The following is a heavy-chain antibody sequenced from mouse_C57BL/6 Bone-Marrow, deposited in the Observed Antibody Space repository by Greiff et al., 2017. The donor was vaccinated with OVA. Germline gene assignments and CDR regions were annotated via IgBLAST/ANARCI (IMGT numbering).Heavy chain of an antibody. V-gene: IGHV1-81*01. CDR2: IYPRSGNT. CDR3: ACYYGNWYFDV. J-gene: IGHJ1*03. CDR1: GYTFTSYG. Sequence: VKLQESGAELARPGASVKLSCKASGYTFTSYGISWVKQRTGQGLEWIGEIYPRSGNTYYNEKFKGKATLTADKSSSTAYMELRSLTSEDSAVDFCACYYGNWYFDVWGTGTTVTVSS. D-gene: IGHD2-1*01.